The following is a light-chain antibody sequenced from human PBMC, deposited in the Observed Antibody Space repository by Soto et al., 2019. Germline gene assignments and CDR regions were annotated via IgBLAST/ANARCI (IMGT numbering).Light chain of an antibody. J-gene: IGKJ1*01. Sequence: EIVLTQSPCTLSLSQGERATLSCRASQSVSSSYLAWYQQKPGQAPRLLIYGASSRATGIPDRFSGSGSGTDFTLTISRLEPEDFAVYYCQQYGSSPRTFGQGTKVDIK. CDR3: QQYGSSPRT. CDR2: GAS. V-gene: IGKV3-20*01. CDR1: QSVSSSY.